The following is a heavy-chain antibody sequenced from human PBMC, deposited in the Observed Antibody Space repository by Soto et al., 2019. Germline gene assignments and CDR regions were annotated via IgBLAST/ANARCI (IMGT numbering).Heavy chain of an antibody. CDR3: ARGGGYDWGRLWDYYYYMDV. CDR1: GGSISSYY. J-gene: IGHJ6*03. CDR2: IYYSGST. Sequence: PSETLSLTCTVSGGSISSYYWSWIRQPPGKGLEWIGYIYYSGSTNYNPSLKSRVTISVDTSKNQFSLKLSSVTAADTAVYYCARGGGYDWGRLWDYYYYMDVWGKGTTVTVSS. D-gene: IGHD5-12*01. V-gene: IGHV4-59*01.